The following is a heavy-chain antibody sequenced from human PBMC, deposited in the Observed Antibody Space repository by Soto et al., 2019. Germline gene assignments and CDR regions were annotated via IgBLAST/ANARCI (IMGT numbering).Heavy chain of an antibody. D-gene: IGHD5-12*01. J-gene: IGHJ4*02. Sequence: QVQLVESGGGVVQPGRSLSLSCAASGFSFNRYGMHWVRQAPGKGLDWVEVISYDGSDKYYADSVKGRFTISRDNSKNTLYLHMDSLKSEDTAVYDCEKDQRWRVPTITSPSFDYWGQGSLVTVSS. V-gene: IGHV3-30*18. CDR2: ISYDGSDK. CDR3: EKDQRWRVPTITSPSFDY. CDR1: GFSFNRYG.